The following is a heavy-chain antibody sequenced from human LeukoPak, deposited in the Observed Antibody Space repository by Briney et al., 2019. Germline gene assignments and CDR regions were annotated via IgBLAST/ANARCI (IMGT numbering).Heavy chain of an antibody. Sequence: GASVKVSCKASGYTFTSYYMHWVRQAPGQGLEWMGIINPSGGSTSYAQKFQGRVTMTRDTPTSTVYMELSSLRSEDTAVYYCARAEQPAAIFVYWGQGTLVTVSS. CDR3: ARAEQPAAIFVY. CDR1: GYTFTSYY. CDR2: INPSGGST. J-gene: IGHJ4*02. V-gene: IGHV1-46*01. D-gene: IGHD2-2*02.